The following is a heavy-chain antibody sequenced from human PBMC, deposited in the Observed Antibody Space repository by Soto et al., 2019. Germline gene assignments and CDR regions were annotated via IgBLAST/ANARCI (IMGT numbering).Heavy chain of an antibody. J-gene: IGHJ5*02. Sequence: EVQLLESGGGLVQPGGSLRLSCAVSGFIISDYGVTWFRQAPGKGLEWVSGFSGGGGGTFYADSVKGRFTISRDDPKNTAYLQMNSRGAEDTAVYYCVRWNGFGDRWGQGTLVTVSS. CDR1: GFIISDYG. D-gene: IGHD1-1*01. V-gene: IGHV3-23*01. CDR3: VRWNGFGDR. CDR2: FSGGGGGT.